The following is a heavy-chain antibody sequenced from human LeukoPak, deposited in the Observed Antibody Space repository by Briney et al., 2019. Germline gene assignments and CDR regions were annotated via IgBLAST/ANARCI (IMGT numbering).Heavy chain of an antibody. J-gene: IGHJ4*02. CDR2: IYYGGST. CDR1: GVSVSSGGYH. CDR3: ARTDYGGNSGVLDY. V-gene: IGHV4-61*08. D-gene: IGHD4-23*01. Sequence: SGTLSLTCSVSGVSVSSGGYHWSWVRQPPGRGLEWIGYIYYGGSTNYNPSLKSRVTISVDTSKNQVSLKLSSVTAADTAVYYCARTDYGGNSGVLDYWGQGTLVTVSS.